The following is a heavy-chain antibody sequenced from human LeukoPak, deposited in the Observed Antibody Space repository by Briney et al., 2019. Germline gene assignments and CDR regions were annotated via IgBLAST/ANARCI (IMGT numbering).Heavy chain of an antibody. CDR2: IIWNGGSK. J-gene: IGHJ6*03. CDR3: ARGHGAFGYYFINV. D-gene: IGHD3-3*01. CDR1: GFTFSDHA. Sequence: GGSLRRSCAASGFTFSDHAMHWVRQVQGKGLEWVSGIIWNGGSKAYADSVKGRFTISRDNAKNSLYLQMSSLTTEDTAFYYYARGHGAFGYYFINVWGKGTTVTVSS. V-gene: IGHV3-9*01.